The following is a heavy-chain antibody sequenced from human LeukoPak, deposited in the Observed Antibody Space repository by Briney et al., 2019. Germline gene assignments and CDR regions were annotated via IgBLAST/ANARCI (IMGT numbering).Heavy chain of an antibody. CDR3: TRAYYYDSSGYYDY. J-gene: IGHJ4*02. D-gene: IGHD3-22*01. Sequence: QAGGSLRLSCTASGFTFGDYAMSWVRQAPGKGLEWVGLIRSKAYGGTTEYAASVKGRFTISRDDSKSIAYLQMNSLKTEDTAVYYCTRAYYYDSSGYYDYWGQGTLVTVSS. V-gene: IGHV3-49*04. CDR2: IRSKAYGGTT. CDR1: GFTFGDYA.